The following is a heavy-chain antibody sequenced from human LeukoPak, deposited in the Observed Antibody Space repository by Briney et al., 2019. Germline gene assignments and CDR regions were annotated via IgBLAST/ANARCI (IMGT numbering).Heavy chain of an antibody. J-gene: IGHJ5*02. CDR2: INTSGST. D-gene: IGHD6-25*01. CDR1: GGSISSYY. Sequence: SETLSLTCTVSGGSISSYYWTWIRQSAGKGLGWIGRINTSGSTNYNPSLRSRVTMSVNTSKNQFSLNLTSVTAADTAVYSCAREGGDPRWLDPWGQGTLVTVSS. CDR3: AREGGDPRWLDP. V-gene: IGHV4-4*07.